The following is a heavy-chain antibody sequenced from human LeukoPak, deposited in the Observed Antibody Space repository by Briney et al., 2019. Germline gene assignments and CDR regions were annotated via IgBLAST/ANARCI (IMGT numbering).Heavy chain of an antibody. V-gene: IGHV3-30*03. CDR2: ISYDGSNK. CDR1: GFTFSSYG. CDR3: AITGTGDAFDY. Sequence: GGSLRLSCAASGFTFSSYGMHWVRQAPGKGLEWVAVISYDGSNKYYADSVKGRFTISRDNAKNSLYLQMNSLRAEDTAVYYCAITGTGDAFDYWGQGTLVTVSS. J-gene: IGHJ4*02. D-gene: IGHD7-27*01.